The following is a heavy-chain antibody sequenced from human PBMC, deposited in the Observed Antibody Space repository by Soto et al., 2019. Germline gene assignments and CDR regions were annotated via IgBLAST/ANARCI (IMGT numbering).Heavy chain of an antibody. Sequence: EAQLVESGGGLVQPGGSLTLSCAASGFTFSSYWMHWFRQAPGKGVVWVSRIKSDGSGTMYADSVNGRLTISRENAKNTLDVQMNSLRSDDTAVYYCVRVDGDYYDGNRYLGRHWGQGTLVTVSS. D-gene: IGHD3-22*01. CDR3: VRVDGDYYDGNRYLGRH. V-gene: IGHV3-74*03. CDR2: IKSDGSGT. J-gene: IGHJ4*02. CDR1: GFTFSSYW.